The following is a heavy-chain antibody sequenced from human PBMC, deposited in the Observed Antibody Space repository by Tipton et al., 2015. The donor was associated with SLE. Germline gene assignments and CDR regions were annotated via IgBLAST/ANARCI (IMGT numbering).Heavy chain of an antibody. CDR2: ISGSGGST. CDR3: AKDLADYDFWSRGDY. Sequence: SLRLSCAASGFTFSSYAMSWVRQAPGKRLERVSAISGSGGSTYYADSVKGRFTISRDNSKNTLYLQMNSLRAEDTAVYYCAKDLADYDFWSRGDYWGQGTLVTVSS. V-gene: IGHV3-23*01. D-gene: IGHD3-3*01. CDR1: GFTFSSYA. J-gene: IGHJ4*02.